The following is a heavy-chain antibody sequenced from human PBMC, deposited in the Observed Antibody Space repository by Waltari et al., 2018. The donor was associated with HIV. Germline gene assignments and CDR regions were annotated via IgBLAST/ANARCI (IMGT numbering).Heavy chain of an antibody. Sequence: QAQLVQSGAEVKKPGPSVKVSCKASGYTVTGYYMHWVRQAPGQGLEWMGWINPNSGGTNYAQKFQGRVTMTRDTSISTAYMELSRLRSDDTAVYYCATALYSSSSAGSIDYWGQGTLVTVSS. J-gene: IGHJ4*02. D-gene: IGHD6-6*01. CDR1: GYTVTGYY. V-gene: IGHV1-2*02. CDR2: INPNSGGT. CDR3: ATALYSSSSAGSIDY.